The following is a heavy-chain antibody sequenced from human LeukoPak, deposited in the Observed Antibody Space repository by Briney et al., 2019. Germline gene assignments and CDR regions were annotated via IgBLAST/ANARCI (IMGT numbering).Heavy chain of an antibody. J-gene: IGHJ4*02. Sequence: GGSLRFSCAASGFTFSSYWMSWVRQAPGKGLEWVGRIRNKANSYTTEYAASVKGRFTISRDDSKKYLYLQMNRLRAEDTAFYYCVKGEEAANLGELLDYWGQGTLVTVSS. CDR2: IRNKANSYTT. V-gene: IGHV3-72*01. D-gene: IGHD2-21*01. CDR1: GFTFSSYW. CDR3: VKGEEAANLGELLDY.